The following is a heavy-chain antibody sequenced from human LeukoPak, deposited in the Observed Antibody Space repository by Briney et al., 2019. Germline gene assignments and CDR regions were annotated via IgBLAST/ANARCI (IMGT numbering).Heavy chain of an antibody. Sequence: SETLSLTCTVSGGSISSYYWSWIRQPAGKGLEWIGRIYTSGSTNYNPSLKSRVTMSVDTSKNQFPLKLSSVTAADTAVYYCARGVYSSSQYYFDYWGQGALVTVSS. CDR2: IYTSGST. D-gene: IGHD6-6*01. J-gene: IGHJ4*02. V-gene: IGHV4-4*07. CDR1: GGSISSYY. CDR3: ARGVYSSSQYYFDY.